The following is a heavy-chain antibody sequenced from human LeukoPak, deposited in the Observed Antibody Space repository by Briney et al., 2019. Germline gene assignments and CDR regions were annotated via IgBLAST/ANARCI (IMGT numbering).Heavy chain of an antibody. Sequence: ASVKVSCKASGYTFTSYAMHWVRQAPGQRLEWMGWINAGNGNTKYSQKFQGRVTITRDTSASTAYMELSGLRSEDTAVYYCARVVNSSGWYRGFDYWGQGTLVTVSS. CDR2: INAGNGNT. V-gene: IGHV1-3*01. D-gene: IGHD6-19*01. CDR1: GYTFTSYA. J-gene: IGHJ4*02. CDR3: ARVVNSSGWYRGFDY.